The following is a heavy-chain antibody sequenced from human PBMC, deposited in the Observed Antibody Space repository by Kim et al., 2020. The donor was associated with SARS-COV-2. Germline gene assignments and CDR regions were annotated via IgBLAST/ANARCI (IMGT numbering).Heavy chain of an antibody. CDR3: ATAVSQTYYYGMDV. D-gene: IGHD2-8*01. Sequence: GGSLRLSCAASGFTFSNYAMNWVRQAPGKGLEWVSAICVGTGSTYYADSVKGRFTISRDNSKSTLSLQMSSLRAEDTAVYYCATAVSQTYYYGMDVWGQGTPVTVSS. CDR1: GFTFSNYA. J-gene: IGHJ6*02. CDR2: ICVGTGST. V-gene: IGHV3-23*01.